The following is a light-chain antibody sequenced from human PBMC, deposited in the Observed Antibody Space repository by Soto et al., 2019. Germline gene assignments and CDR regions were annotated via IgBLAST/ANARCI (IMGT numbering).Light chain of an antibody. CDR2: GAS. J-gene: IGKJ2*01. CDR1: QSVSSSY. Sequence: VLTQSPDTLSLSPGERATLSCRASQSVSSSYLAWYQQKPGQAPRLLIYGASSRATGIPDRFSGSGAGTDFALTISRLEPEDFAVYYCQQYDRSPYTIGQGT. CDR3: QQYDRSPYT. V-gene: IGKV3-20*01.